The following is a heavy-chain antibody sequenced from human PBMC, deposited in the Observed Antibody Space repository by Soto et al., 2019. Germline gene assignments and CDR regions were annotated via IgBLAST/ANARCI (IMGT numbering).Heavy chain of an antibody. D-gene: IGHD2-21*02. V-gene: IGHV4-30-4*01. CDR3: VRTAREGAVAPHWFDR. J-gene: IGHJ5*02. CDR1: GASIRRTDYY. CDR2: VYYTGST. Sequence: PSETLSLTCTVSGASIRRTDYYWSWILQAPGKGLEWIGYVYYTGSTYSNPSLMSRLSISVDTSKNQFSLKLTSVTAAETAVYFCVRTAREGAVAPHWFDRWGQGTQVTVSS.